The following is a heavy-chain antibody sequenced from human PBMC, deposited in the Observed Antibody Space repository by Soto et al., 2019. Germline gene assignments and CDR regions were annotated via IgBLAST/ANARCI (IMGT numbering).Heavy chain of an antibody. CDR1: GYTFTSYG. V-gene: IGHV1-18*01. J-gene: IGHJ3*02. D-gene: IGHD3-10*01. CDR2: ISAYNGNT. CDR3: AGIYYYGSGLNAFDI. Sequence: QVQLVQSGAEVKKPGASVKVSCKASGYTFTSYGISWVRQAPGQGLEWMGWISAYNGNTNYAQKLQGRATMNTDTSTSTAYMELRSLRSDDTAVYYCAGIYYYGSGLNAFDIWGQGTMVTVSS.